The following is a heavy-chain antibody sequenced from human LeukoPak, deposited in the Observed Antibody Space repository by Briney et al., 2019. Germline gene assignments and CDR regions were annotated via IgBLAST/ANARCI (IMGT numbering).Heavy chain of an antibody. CDR3: ARGTGYGVFDY. CDR2: ISSDGINK. J-gene: IGHJ4*02. V-gene: IGHV3-30*09. Sequence: PGGSLRLSCAASGFTFSSYAMDWVRQVPGKGLEWVAFISSDGINKYYGDSVKGRFAISRGNSKNTLYLQMNSLRPEDTAVYYCARGTGYGVFDYWGQGTLVTVSS. CDR1: GFTFSSYA. D-gene: IGHD4-17*01.